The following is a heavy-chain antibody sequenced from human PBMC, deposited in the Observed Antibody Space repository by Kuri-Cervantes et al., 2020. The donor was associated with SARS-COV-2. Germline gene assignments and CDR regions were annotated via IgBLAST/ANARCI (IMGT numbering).Heavy chain of an antibody. CDR2: INPNSGGT. D-gene: IGHD3-22*01. Sequence: ASVKVSCKASVYTFTGYYMHWVRQAPGQGLEWMGWINPNSGGTNYAQKFQGWVTMTRDTSISTVYMELSRLRSDDTAVYYCARDRDYYDSGGYWGQGTLVTVSS. CDR1: VYTFTGYY. CDR3: ARDRDYYDSGGY. J-gene: IGHJ4*02. V-gene: IGHV1-2*04.